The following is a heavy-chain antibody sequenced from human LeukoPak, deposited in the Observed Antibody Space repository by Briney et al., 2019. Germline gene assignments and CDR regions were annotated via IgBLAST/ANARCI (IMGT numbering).Heavy chain of an antibody. CDR2: ISGSGGST. V-gene: IGHV3-23*01. J-gene: IGHJ4*02. CDR3: AKTPYSYGSGSYFDY. CDR1: GFTFSSYG. Sequence: GGPLRLSCAASGFTFSSYGMSGVRQAPGKGLEWVSAISGSGGSTYYADSVRGRFTISRDNSKNTLYLQMNSLRAEDTAVYYCAKTPYSYGSGSYFDYWGQGTLVTVSS. D-gene: IGHD3-10*01.